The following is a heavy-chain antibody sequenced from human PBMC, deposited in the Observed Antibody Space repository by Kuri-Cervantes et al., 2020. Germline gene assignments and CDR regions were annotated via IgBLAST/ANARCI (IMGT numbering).Heavy chain of an antibody. Sequence: SETLSLTCGISGTSISSAYYWTWIRQPPGKGLEWIGEINHSGSPKYNSSLKSRVTISVDTSKNQFSLNVTSVTAADTAIYFCARVNWGPSYYFYYMDVWGRGTTVTVSS. CDR1: GTSISSAYY. D-gene: IGHD7-27*01. CDR2: INHSGSP. J-gene: IGHJ6*03. CDR3: ARVNWGPSYYFYYMDV. V-gene: IGHV4-34*01.